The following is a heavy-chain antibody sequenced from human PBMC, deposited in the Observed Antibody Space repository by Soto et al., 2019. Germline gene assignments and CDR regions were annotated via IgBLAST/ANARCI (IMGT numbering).Heavy chain of an antibody. CDR1: GVTFSSET. V-gene: IGHV1-69*13. CDR2: IIPLFGTA. CDR3: ATELGENPASPFDA. Sequence: SVKVSCKASGVTFSSETLGWVRQAPGQGLEWVGGIIPLFGTASYAQKFQGRVTITADESTSTVYMELSSLRSDDTAVYFCATELGENPASPFDAWGQGTLVTVS. D-gene: IGHD3-10*01. J-gene: IGHJ4*02.